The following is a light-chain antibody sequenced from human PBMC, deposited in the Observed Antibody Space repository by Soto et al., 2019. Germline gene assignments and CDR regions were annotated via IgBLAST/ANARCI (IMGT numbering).Light chain of an antibody. CDR1: QSISTW. J-gene: IGKJ1*01. CDR3: QQYKGYST. V-gene: IGKV1-5*01. CDR2: DAS. Sequence: FQMTQSTSTLSSSVGDRVTITCRASQSISTWLAWYQQKPGKAPNLLIYDASSLESGVPSRFSGIGPGTEFTLTISSLQPDDFATYYCQQYKGYSTFCQGTMVDIK.